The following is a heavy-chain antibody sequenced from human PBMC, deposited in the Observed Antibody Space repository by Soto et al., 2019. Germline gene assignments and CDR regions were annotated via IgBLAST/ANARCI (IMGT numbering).Heavy chain of an antibody. V-gene: IGHV3-64D*06. J-gene: IGHJ4*02. D-gene: IGHD3-16*01. Sequence: PGGSLRLSCSASGFSFSGHTMYWVRQTPGKGLEYVSAVGPDGGGAYYADSVRGRFTISRDNFKNTLSLQMSSLRPEDTAIYYCVNDLHNYAWCWGQGTLVTVSS. CDR3: VNDLHNYAWC. CDR2: VGPDGGGA. CDR1: GFSFSGHT.